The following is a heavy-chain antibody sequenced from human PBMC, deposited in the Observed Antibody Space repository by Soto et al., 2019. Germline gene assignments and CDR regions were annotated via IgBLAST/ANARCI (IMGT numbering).Heavy chain of an antibody. D-gene: IGHD3-3*01. Sequence: QVQLQESGPGLVKPSETLSLTCPVSGGDISTYYWTWILQPAGKGLKWIGRIYSSGSTKYNPSLKSRVTMSLDTSKNQFSLRLSSVTAADTAVYYCARGQRFSDWFDPWGQGTLVTVSS. J-gene: IGHJ5*02. V-gene: IGHV4-4*07. CDR2: IYSSGST. CDR3: ARGQRFSDWFDP. CDR1: GGDISTYY.